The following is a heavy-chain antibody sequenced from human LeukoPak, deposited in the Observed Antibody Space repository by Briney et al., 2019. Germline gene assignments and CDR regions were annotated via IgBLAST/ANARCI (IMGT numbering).Heavy chain of an antibody. CDR1: GYTFTSYY. Sequence: ASVKVSCKASGYTFTSYYMHWVRQAPGQGLEWMGIINPSGGSTSYAQKFQGRVTMTRDMSTSTVYMELSSLRSEDTAVYYCARGAGGSSGGWGYYYYYMDVWGKGTTVTVSS. V-gene: IGHV1-46*01. CDR3: ARGAGGSSGGWGYYYYYMDV. CDR2: INPSGGST. D-gene: IGHD6-6*01. J-gene: IGHJ6*03.